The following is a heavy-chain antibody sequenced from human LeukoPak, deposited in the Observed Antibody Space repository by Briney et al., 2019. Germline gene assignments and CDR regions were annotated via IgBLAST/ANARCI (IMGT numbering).Heavy chain of an antibody. CDR2: IYHSGST. J-gene: IGHJ5*02. D-gene: IGHD2-2*01. CDR3: ARARHYCSSTSCLPNWFDP. V-gene: IGHV4-34*01. CDR1: GGSFSGYY. Sequence: PSETLSLTCAVYGGSFSGYYWSWIRQPPGKGLEWIGYIYHSGSTYYNPSLKSRVTISVDRSKNQFSLKLSSVTAADTAVYYCARARHYCSSTSCLPNWFDPWGQGTLVTVSS.